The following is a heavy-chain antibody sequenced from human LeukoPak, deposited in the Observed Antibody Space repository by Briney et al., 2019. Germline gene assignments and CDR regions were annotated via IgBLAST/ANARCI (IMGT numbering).Heavy chain of an antibody. CDR1: GSTFSSYA. V-gene: IGHV3-23*01. Sequence: PGGSLRLSXAASGSTFSSYAMSWVRQAPGKGLEWVSAISGSGGRTYYADSVKGRFTISRDNSKDTLYLQMNSLRAEDTAVYYCAKGMRSGSYYNYWGQGTLVTVSS. D-gene: IGHD1-26*01. CDR3: AKGMRSGSYYNY. CDR2: ISGSGGRT. J-gene: IGHJ4*02.